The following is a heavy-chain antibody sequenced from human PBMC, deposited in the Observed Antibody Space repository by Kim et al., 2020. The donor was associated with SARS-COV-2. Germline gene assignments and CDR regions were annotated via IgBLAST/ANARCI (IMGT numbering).Heavy chain of an antibody. CDR3: ARDRGPTEQWVGGLEH. CDR1: GFTFSRYG. Sequence: GGSLRLSCEASGFTFSRYGMHWVRQAPGKGLECVAVIWYDGSNKYYADSVKGRFTISRDNSMNTLYLQMDSLRAEDTAVYYCARDRGPTEQWVGGLEHWGQGTLVTVSS. CDR2: IWYDGSNK. D-gene: IGHD6-19*01. V-gene: IGHV3-33*01. J-gene: IGHJ1*01.